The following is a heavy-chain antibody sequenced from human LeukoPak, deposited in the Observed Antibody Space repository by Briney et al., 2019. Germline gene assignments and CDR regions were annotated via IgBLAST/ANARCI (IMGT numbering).Heavy chain of an antibody. Sequence: SETLSLTCTVSGGSINGYYWSWIRQPPGKGLEWIGYIYYSGSTNYNPSLKSRVTISVDTSKNQFSLKLSSVTAADTAVYYCARQKVARFHAFDIWGQGTMVTVSS. CDR1: GGSINGYY. V-gene: IGHV4-59*08. D-gene: IGHD3-3*01. J-gene: IGHJ3*02. CDR3: ARQKVARFHAFDI. CDR2: IYYSGST.